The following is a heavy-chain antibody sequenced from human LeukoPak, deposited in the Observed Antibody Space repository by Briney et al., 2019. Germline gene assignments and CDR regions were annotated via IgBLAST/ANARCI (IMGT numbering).Heavy chain of an antibody. CDR3: ARENVVVVAARTWSGWFDP. Sequence: GASVKVSCKASGYTFTSYDINWVRQATGQGLEWMGWMNPNSGGTNYAQKFQGRVTMTRDTSISTAYMELSRLRSDDTAVYYCARENVVVVAARTWSGWFDPWGQGTLVTVSS. J-gene: IGHJ5*02. CDR1: GYTFTSYD. CDR2: MNPNSGGT. D-gene: IGHD2-15*01. V-gene: IGHV1-2*02.